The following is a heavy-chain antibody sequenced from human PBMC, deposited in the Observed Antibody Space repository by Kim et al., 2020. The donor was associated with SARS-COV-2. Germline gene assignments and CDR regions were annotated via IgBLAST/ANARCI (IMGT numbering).Heavy chain of an antibody. Sequence: GGSLRLSCAASGFTFSSYSMNWVRQAPGKGLEWVSSISRSSSYISYADSVKGRFTISRDNAKNSLYLQMNSLTAEDTAMYYCARYPSYCGGDCYSNDAFDIWGQGTMVTVSS. CDR2: ISRSSSYI. J-gene: IGHJ3*02. D-gene: IGHD2-21*02. V-gene: IGHV3-21*01. CDR3: ARYPSYCGGDCYSNDAFDI. CDR1: GFTFSSYS.